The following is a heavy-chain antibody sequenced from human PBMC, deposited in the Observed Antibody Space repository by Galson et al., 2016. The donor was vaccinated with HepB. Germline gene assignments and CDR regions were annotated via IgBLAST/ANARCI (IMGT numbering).Heavy chain of an antibody. CDR2: IKSDMST. V-gene: IGHV3-74*01. D-gene: IGHD3-16*01. Sequence: SLRLSCAASGSTFSNYWMHWVRQAPGKGLVWVSYIKSDMSTNYADSVQGLFTLSRDNAKPTLYLQLNSLRAADTAVYFCARDYGYGLDVWGKGITVTVSS. CDR1: GSTFSNYW. CDR3: ARDYGYGLDV. J-gene: IGHJ6*04.